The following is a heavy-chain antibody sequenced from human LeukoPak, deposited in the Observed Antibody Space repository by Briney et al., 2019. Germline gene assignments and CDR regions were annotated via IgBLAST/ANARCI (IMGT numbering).Heavy chain of an antibody. CDR1: GGSISSGSYY. J-gene: IGHJ4*02. D-gene: IGHD5-12*01. CDR3: ARVFADIVATTPNAVDY. CDR2: IYTSGST. V-gene: IGHV4-61*02. Sequence: SQTLSLTCTVAGGSISSGSYYWSWIRQPAGKGLEWIGRIYTSGSTNYNPSLKSRVTISVDTSKNQFSLKLSSVTAADTAVYYCARVFADIVATTPNAVDYWGQGTLVTVSS.